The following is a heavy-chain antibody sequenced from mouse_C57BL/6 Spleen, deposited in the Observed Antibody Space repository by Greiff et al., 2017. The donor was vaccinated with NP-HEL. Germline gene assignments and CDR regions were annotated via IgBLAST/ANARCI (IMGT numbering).Heavy chain of an antibody. CDR2: INPSNGGT. V-gene: IGHV1-53*01. Sequence: VQLQQPGTELVKPGASVKLSCKASGYTFTSYWMHWVKQRPGQGLEWIGNINPSNGGTNYNEKFKSKATLTVDKSSSTAYMQLSSLTSEDSAVYYCARRGIYDGYYVDYAMDYWGQGTSVTVSS. CDR1: GYTFTSYW. J-gene: IGHJ4*01. D-gene: IGHD2-3*01. CDR3: ARRGIYDGYYVDYAMDY.